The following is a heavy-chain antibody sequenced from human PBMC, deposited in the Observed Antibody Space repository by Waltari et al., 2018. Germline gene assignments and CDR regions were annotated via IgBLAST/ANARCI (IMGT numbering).Heavy chain of an antibody. CDR1: GGSISSYY. D-gene: IGHD3-3*01. CDR2: IYYSGST. Sequence: QVQLQESGPGLVKPSETLSLTCTVSGGSISSYYWSWIRQPPGKGLEWIGYIYYSGSTNYNPSLKSRVTISVDTSKNQFSLKLSSVTAADTAVYYCARGSPRAGSGYYFYWGQGTLVTVSS. CDR3: ARGSPRAGSGYYFY. J-gene: IGHJ4*02. V-gene: IGHV4-59*12.